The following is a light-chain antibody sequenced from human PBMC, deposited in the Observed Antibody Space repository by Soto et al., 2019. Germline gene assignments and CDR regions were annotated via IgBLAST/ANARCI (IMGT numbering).Light chain of an antibody. CDR1: SSDVGSSNL. Sequence: QSVLTQPASVSGSPGQSITISCSGTSSDVGSSNLVSWYQQHPGKAPKLIIFEGDRRPSGVSGRFSGSKSGNTASLTISGLRAEDGANYYCCCFARSIIFNVFGTGTKVTVL. V-gene: IGLV2-23*01. CDR3: CCFARSIIFNV. CDR2: EGD. J-gene: IGLJ1*01.